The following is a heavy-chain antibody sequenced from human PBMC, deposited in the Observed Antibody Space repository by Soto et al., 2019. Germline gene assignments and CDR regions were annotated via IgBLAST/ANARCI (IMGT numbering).Heavy chain of an antibody. CDR1: RYSFTGYY. Sequence: EASVKVSCKACRYSFTGYYSHWVRQAPEQGLEWMGSINPNSGGTNYAQKLQGRVTMTTDTSTSTAYMELRSLRSDDTAVYYCARDDYDILTGPEYYYGMDVWGQGTTITVSS. CDR2: INPNSGGT. J-gene: IGHJ6*02. V-gene: IGHV1-2*02. D-gene: IGHD3-9*01. CDR3: ARDDYDILTGPEYYYGMDV.